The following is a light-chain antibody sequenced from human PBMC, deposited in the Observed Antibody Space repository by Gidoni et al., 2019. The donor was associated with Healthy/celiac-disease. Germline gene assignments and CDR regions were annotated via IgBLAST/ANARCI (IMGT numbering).Light chain of an antibody. Sequence: DIQLTQSPSSLSASVGDRVTITCRASQSISSYLNWYQQKPGKAPKLLIYAASSLQSGVPSRFSGSGSGTDLTLTISSLQPEDFATYYCQQSYSTPGMYTFGQGTKLEIK. V-gene: IGKV1-39*01. CDR3: QQSYSTPGMYT. J-gene: IGKJ2*01. CDR1: QSISSY. CDR2: AAS.